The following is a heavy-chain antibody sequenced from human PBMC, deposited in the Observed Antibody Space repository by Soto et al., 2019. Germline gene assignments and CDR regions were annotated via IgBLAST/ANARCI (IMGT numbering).Heavy chain of an antibody. Sequence: PGGSLRLSCAASGFTFSSYGMHWVRQAPGKGLEWVAVISYDGSNKYYADSVKGRFTISRDNSKNTLYPQMNSLRAEDTAVYYCAKGGATLISNWFDPWGQGTLVSVSS. CDR2: ISYDGSNK. CDR1: GFTFSSYG. CDR3: AKGGATLISNWFDP. D-gene: IGHD5-12*01. V-gene: IGHV3-30*18. J-gene: IGHJ5*02.